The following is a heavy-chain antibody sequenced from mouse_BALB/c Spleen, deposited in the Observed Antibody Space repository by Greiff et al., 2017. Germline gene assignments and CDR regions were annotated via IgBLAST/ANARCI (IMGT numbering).Heavy chain of an antibody. CDR2: IRLKSNNYAT. D-gene: IGHD2-4*01. V-gene: IGHV6-6*02. J-gene: IGHJ2*01. Sequence: EVQLVESGGGLVQPGGSMKLSCVASGFTFSNYWMNWVRQSPEKGLEWVAEIRLKSNNYATHYAESVKGRFTISRDDSKSSVYLQMNNLRAEDTGIYYCTRRGITTTFDYWGQGTTLTVSS. CDR1: GFTFSNYW. CDR3: TRRGITTTFDY.